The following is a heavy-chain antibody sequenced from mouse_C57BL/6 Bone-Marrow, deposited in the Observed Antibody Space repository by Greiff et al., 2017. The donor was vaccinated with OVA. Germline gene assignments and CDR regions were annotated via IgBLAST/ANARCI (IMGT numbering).Heavy chain of an antibody. D-gene: IGHD2-4*01. CDR1: GYTFTSYG. CDR3: ARAYYDYDVTWFAY. CDR2: IYPRSGNT. J-gene: IGHJ3*01. V-gene: IGHV1-81*01. Sequence: VQVVESGAELARPGASVKLSCKASGYTFTSYGISWVKQSTGQGLEWIGEIYPRSGNTYYNEKFKGKATLTADKSSSTAYMELRSLTSEDSAVYFCARAYYDYDVTWFAYWGQGTLVTVSA.